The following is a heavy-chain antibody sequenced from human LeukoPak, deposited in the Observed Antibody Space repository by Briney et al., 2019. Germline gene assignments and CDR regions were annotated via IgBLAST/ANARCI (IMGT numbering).Heavy chain of an antibody. V-gene: IGHV1-46*01. D-gene: IGHD1-26*01. CDR1: GSGYTFRSDY. Sequence: ASVKVSCKASGSGYTFRSDYMHWVRQAPGQGLEWMGRIIPSGGRTIYAQKFQGRVSMTRDMSTRTFYMELSSLTSDDTAVYYCARDGSFYQFDFWGQGTLVTVSS. CDR3: ARDGSFYQFDF. J-gene: IGHJ4*02. CDR2: IIPSGGRT.